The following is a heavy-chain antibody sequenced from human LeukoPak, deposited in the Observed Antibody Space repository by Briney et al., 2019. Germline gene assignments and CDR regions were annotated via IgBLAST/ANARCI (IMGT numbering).Heavy chain of an antibody. CDR2: INPNSGGT. CDR1: GYTFTGYY. CDR3: ARSLGITMVRGVSRYFDY. D-gene: IGHD3-10*01. V-gene: IGHV1-2*02. J-gene: IGHJ4*02. Sequence: ASVKVSCKASGYTFTGYYMHWVRQAPGQGLEWMGWINPNSGGTNYAQKFQGRVTMTRDTSISTAYMELSRLRSDDTAVYYCARSLGITMVRGVSRYFDYWGQGTLVTVSS.